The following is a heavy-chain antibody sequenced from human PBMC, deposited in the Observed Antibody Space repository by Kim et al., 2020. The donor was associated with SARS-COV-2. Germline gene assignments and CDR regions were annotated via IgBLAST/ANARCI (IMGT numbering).Heavy chain of an antibody. J-gene: IGHJ5*01. CDR1: GESVTSGKYY. CDR3: ARGERRGLLGTYRTGLFDS. V-gene: IGHV4-61*01. CDR2: VYYLGYT. Sequence: SETLSLTCSVSGESVTSGKYYCSWLRQPPGGGLEWIGYVYYLGYTNYNPSLQSRVTLSIDTSKNQFSLNLTSLGAADTAVYYCARGERRGLLGTYRTGLFDSWGHGTLVTGSS. D-gene: IGHD3-10*01.